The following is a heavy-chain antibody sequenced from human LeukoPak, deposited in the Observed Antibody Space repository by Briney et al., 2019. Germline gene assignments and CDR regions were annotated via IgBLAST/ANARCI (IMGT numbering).Heavy chain of an antibody. J-gene: IGHJ4*02. CDR1: GASISSTNNF. CDR3: ARPTSKLGSFDY. CDR2: IYYSVST. D-gene: IGHD2/OR15-2a*01. V-gene: IGHV4-39*01. Sequence: TSETLSLTCTVSGASISSTNNFWGWIRQTPGKGLEWIATIYYSVSTYYNPSLKSRLSISVDTSKNQFSLKMRSVTAADTAVYYCARPTSKLGSFDYWGQGTLVTVSS.